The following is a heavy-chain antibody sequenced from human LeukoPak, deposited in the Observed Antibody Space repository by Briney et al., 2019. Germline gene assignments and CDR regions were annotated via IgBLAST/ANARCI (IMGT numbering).Heavy chain of an antibody. Sequence: ASVTVSCTASGYTFTSYGISWVRQAPGQGLEWMGWISAYNGNTNYAQKLQGRVTMTTDTSTSTAYMELRSLRSDDTAVYYCARAVDYYGSGSSKNYYYGMDVWGQGTTVTVSS. D-gene: IGHD3-10*01. CDR3: ARAVDYYGSGSSKNYYYGMDV. CDR2: ISAYNGNT. V-gene: IGHV1-18*01. CDR1: GYTFTSYG. J-gene: IGHJ6*02.